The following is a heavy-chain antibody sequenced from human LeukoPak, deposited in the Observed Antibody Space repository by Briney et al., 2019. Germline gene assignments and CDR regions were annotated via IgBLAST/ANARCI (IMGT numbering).Heavy chain of an antibody. Sequence: SVKVSCKASGGTFSSYAISWVRQAPGQGLGWMGRIIPIFGIANYAQKFQGRVTITADKSTSTAYMELSSLRSEDTAVYYCARETYYDSSGSQASRYFDYWGQGTLVTVSS. J-gene: IGHJ4*02. V-gene: IGHV1-69*04. CDR1: GGTFSSYA. D-gene: IGHD3-22*01. CDR3: ARETYYDSSGSQASRYFDY. CDR2: IIPIFGIA.